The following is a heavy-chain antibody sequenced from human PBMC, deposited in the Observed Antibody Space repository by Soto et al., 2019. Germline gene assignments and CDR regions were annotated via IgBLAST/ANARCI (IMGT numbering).Heavy chain of an antibody. V-gene: IGHV3-23*01. Sequence: HPGGSLRLSCAASGFTFSSYAMSWVRQAPGKGLEWVSAISGSGGSTYYADSVKGRFTISRDNSKNTLYLQMNSLRAEDTAVYYCAKPFFEVPAAIKEGWEGTYYYYYYMDVWGKGTTVTVSS. CDR3: AKPFFEVPAAIKEGWEGTYYYYYYMDV. CDR2: ISGSGGST. J-gene: IGHJ6*03. D-gene: IGHD2-2*01. CDR1: GFTFSSYA.